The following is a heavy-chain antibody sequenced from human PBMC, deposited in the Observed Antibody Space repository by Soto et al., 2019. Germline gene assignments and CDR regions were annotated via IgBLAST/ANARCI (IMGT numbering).Heavy chain of an antibody. CDR2: IFSNDER. D-gene: IGHD2-15*01. CDR3: AQTEDGGRSRTPAGWFDA. J-gene: IGHJ5*02. CDR1: GFSLSNAGMG. Sequence: QVTLKESGPVLVNPTETLTLTCTVSGFSLSNAGMGVSWIRQPPGKAPEWLAHIFSNDERRFSTSLKNRLTISKDTSNSQVVLIMTHMDPVDTGTYYCAQTEDGGRSRTPAGWFDAWGQGTLVTVSS. V-gene: IGHV2-26*01.